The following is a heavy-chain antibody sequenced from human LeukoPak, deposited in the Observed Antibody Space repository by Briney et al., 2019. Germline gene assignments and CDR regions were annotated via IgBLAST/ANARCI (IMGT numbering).Heavy chain of an antibody. V-gene: IGHV4-59*01. J-gene: IGHJ4*02. CDR3: ASVYDSSGAPFDY. CDR2: IYYSGST. Sequence: SETLSLTCTVSGGSISSYYWSWIRQPPGKGLEGIGYIYYSGSTNYNPSLKSRVTISVDTSTNQFSLKLSSVTAADTAVYYCASVYDSSGAPFDYWGQGTLVTVSS. D-gene: IGHD3-22*01. CDR1: GGSISSYY.